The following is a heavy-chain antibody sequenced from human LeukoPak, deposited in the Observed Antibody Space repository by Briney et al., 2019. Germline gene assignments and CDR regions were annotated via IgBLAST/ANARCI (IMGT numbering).Heavy chain of an antibody. CDR3: ARQIDIGYCSSTSCQGWFDP. Sequence: GESLKISCKGSGYSFTSYWIGWVRQMPGKGLEWMGIIYPGDSDTRYSPSFQGQVTISADKSISTAYLQWSSLKASDTAMYYCARQIDIGYCSSTSCQGWFDPWGQGTLVTVSS. CDR1: GYSFTSYW. V-gene: IGHV5-51*01. J-gene: IGHJ5*02. D-gene: IGHD2-2*03. CDR2: IYPGDSDT.